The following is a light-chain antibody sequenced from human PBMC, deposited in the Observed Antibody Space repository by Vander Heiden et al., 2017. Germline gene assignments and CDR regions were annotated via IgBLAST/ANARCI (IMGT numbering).Light chain of an antibody. Sequence: QSALTQPPSASGSPGQSVAISCPGTSSDVGGYNFVSWYQHHPGKAPKLIIYEVNKRPSGVPDRFSGSKSGNTASLTVSGLQAEDEADYYCSSYAGSNRVFGTGTKVTVL. V-gene: IGLV2-8*01. CDR3: SSYAGSNRV. CDR1: SSDVGGYNF. CDR2: EVN. J-gene: IGLJ1*01.